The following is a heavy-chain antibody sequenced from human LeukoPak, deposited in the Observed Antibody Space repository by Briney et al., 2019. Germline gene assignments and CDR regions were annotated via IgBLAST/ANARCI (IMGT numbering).Heavy chain of an antibody. V-gene: IGHV4-38-2*02. CDR3: ARLKELGGAFDI. Sequence: SETLSLTCTVSGYSISSGNYWGWIRQPPGKGLEWIETINHSGSTYYNPSLKSRVTISVDTSKNQFSLKLSSVTAADTAVYYCARLKELGGAFDIWGLGTMVTVSS. D-gene: IGHD1-26*01. J-gene: IGHJ3*02. CDR1: GYSISSGNY. CDR2: INHSGST.